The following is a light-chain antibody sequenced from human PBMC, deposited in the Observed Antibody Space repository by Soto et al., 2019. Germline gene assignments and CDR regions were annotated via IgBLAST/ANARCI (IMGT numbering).Light chain of an antibody. J-gene: IGLJ3*02. CDR2: SNI. V-gene: IGLV1-44*01. CDR3: AAWDDSLNGRV. Sequence: QSVLTQPPSASGPPGKGVTFSCSGSSSNIGSNTVNWYQQLPGTAPKLLIYSNIQRPSGVPDRFSGSKSGTSASLAISGLQSEDEADYYCAAWDDSLNGRVFGGGTKVTVL. CDR1: SSNIGSNT.